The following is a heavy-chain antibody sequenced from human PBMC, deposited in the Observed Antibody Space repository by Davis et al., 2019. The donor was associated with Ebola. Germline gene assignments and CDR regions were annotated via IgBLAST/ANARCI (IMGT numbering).Heavy chain of an antibody. CDR2: INSDGSST. D-gene: IGHD4-17*01. J-gene: IGHJ5*02. CDR3: ARLLGLTTFDWFDP. CDR1: GFTFSTYW. Sequence: PGGSLRLSCAASGFTFSTYWLHWVRQAPGKGLVWVSRINSDGSSTSYAASVKGRFTISRDNAKNTLYLQMNSLRAEDTAVYYCARLLGLTTFDWFDPWGQGTLVTVSS. V-gene: IGHV3-74*01.